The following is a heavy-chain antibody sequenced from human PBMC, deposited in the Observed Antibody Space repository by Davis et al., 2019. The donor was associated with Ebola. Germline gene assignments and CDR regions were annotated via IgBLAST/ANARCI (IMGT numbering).Heavy chain of an antibody. J-gene: IGHJ5*02. V-gene: IGHV3-53*05. D-gene: IGHD3-10*01. CDR3: ARDHFPLYYYGSGSYYNGFDP. CDR2: IYSGGST. Sequence: GESLKISCAASGLTVSSNYMSWVRQAPGKGLEWVSVIYSGGSTYYADSVKGRFTISRDNSKNTLYLQMNTLRAEDTAVYYCARDHFPLYYYGSGSYYNGFDPWGQGTLVTVSS. CDR1: GLTVSSNY.